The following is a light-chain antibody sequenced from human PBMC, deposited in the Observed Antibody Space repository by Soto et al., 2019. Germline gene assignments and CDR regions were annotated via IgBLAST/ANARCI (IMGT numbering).Light chain of an antibody. V-gene: IGKV1-27*01. J-gene: IGKJ1*01. CDR3: QKYNSVPGT. Sequence: DIQMTQSPSSLSASVGDRVTITCRASQGITNFLAWYQQKPGKVPKLLIYAASTLQSGVPSRFSGSGSGTDFTLTISSLQPDDVATYYCQKYNSVPGTFGQGTKVEIK. CDR1: QGITNF. CDR2: AAS.